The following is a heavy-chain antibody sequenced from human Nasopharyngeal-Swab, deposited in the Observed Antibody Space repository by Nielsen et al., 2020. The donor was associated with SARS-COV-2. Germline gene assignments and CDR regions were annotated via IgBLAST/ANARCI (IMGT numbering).Heavy chain of an antibody. V-gene: IGHV3-49*04. Sequence: GGSLRLSCTGSGFTFGAYAMSWVRQAPGKGLAWVGFITSKTYGGTTEYAASVKGRFTVSSDDSKSTAYLQMNSLKTEDTAVYYCARQTYYYDSSETLHYYYMDVWGKGTTVTVSS. J-gene: IGHJ6*03. CDR2: ITSKTYGGTT. CDR1: GFTFGAYA. D-gene: IGHD3-22*01. CDR3: ARQTYYYDSSETLHYYYMDV.